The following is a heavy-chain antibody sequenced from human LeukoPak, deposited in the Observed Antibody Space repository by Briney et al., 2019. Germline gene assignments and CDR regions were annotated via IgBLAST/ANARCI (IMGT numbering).Heavy chain of an antibody. J-gene: IGHJ4*02. D-gene: IGHD6-6*01. CDR1: GFTFNNYA. CDR3: AKRSSIAFFDY. V-gene: IGHV3-23*01. CDR2: ISGSGGSA. Sequence: GGSLRLSCAVSGFTFNNYAMSWVRQAPGKGLEWVSGISGSGGSAYYADSVKGRFTISRDNSKNTLYLQMNSLRAEDTAVYYCAKRSSIAFFDYWGQGTLVTVSS.